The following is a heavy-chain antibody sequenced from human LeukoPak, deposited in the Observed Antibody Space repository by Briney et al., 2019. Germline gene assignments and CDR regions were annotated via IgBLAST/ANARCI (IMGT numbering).Heavy chain of an antibody. Sequence: SETLSLTCTVSGGSISSGSYYWSWIRQPAGKGLEWIGRIYTSGSTNYNPSLKSRVTISVDTSKNQFSLKLSSVTAADTAVYYCARGGVVVMYDYWGQGTLVTVSS. J-gene: IGHJ4*02. CDR2: IYTSGST. CDR1: GGSISSGSYY. CDR3: ARGGVVVMYDY. V-gene: IGHV4-61*02. D-gene: IGHD3-22*01.